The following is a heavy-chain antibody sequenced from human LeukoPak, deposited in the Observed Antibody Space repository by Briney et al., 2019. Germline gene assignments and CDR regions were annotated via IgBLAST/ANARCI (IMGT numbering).Heavy chain of an antibody. J-gene: IGHJ5*02. D-gene: IGHD5-24*01. Sequence: ASVKVSCKASGYTFTSYAMHWVRQAPGQRLEWMGWINAGNGNTKYSQEFQGRVTITRDTSANTAYMELSSLRSEDMAVYYCAREDGDGYNSPDYNWFDPWGQGTLVTVSS. V-gene: IGHV1-3*03. CDR3: AREDGDGYNSPDYNWFDP. CDR1: GYTFTSYA. CDR2: INAGNGNT.